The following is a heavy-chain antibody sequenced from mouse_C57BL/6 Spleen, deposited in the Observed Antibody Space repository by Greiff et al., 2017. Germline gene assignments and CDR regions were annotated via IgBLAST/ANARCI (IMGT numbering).Heavy chain of an antibody. V-gene: IGHV1-18*01. CDR1: GYTFTDYN. Sequence: EVQLQQSGPELVKPGASVKTPCKASGYTFTDYNMDWVKQSHGKSLEWIGDINPNNGGTIYNQKFKGKATLTVDKSSSTAYMELRSLTSEDTAVYYCARRGNYEAWFAYWGQGTLVTVSA. CDR3: ARRGNYEAWFAY. CDR2: INPNNGGT. D-gene: IGHD2-1*01. J-gene: IGHJ3*01.